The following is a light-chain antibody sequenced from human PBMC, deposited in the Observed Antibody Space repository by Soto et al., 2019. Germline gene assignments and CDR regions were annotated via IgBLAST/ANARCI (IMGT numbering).Light chain of an antibody. CDR3: QQYGGSPQIT. CDR2: GAS. V-gene: IGKV3-20*01. Sequence: EIVLTQSPGTLSLSPGERATLSCRASQTVSSSFLAWYQQKPGQAPRLLIHGASNRATGIPDRFSGSGSGTDFTLTISILEPEDFAVYYCQQYGGSPQITFGQGTRLEIK. CDR1: QTVSSSF. J-gene: IGKJ5*01.